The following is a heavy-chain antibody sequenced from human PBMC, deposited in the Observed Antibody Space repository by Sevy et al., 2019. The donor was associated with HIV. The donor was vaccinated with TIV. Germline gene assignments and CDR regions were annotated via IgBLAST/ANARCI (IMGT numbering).Heavy chain of an antibody. CDR2: IWYEGINK. CDR3: ARERRSSGIDY. Sequence: GGSLRLSCTASGFAFSTYGMHWVRQAPGKGLGGVAIIWYEGINKDYAEPVKGRFTISRDNSKNTLYLQMNGLRVDDTAVYYCARERRSSGIDYWGQGTLVTVSS. V-gene: IGHV3-33*01. CDR1: GFAFSTYG. D-gene: IGHD3-10*01. J-gene: IGHJ4*01.